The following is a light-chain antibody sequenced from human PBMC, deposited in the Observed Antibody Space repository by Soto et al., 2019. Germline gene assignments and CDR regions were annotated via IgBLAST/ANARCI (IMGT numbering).Light chain of an antibody. V-gene: IGKV1-39*01. J-gene: IGKJ5*01. CDR2: AAS. CDR1: QGISSY. Sequence: DIQITQSPSTLSGSVGDRVTITCRASQGISSYLAWYQQKPGKAPKLLISAASTLQSGVPSRFSGSGSGTDFTLTISSLQPEDFATYYCQQSYSTPFTFGQGTRLEIK. CDR3: QQSYSTPFT.